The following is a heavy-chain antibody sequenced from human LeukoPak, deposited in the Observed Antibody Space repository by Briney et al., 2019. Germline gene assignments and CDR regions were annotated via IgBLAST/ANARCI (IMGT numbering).Heavy chain of an antibody. D-gene: IGHD2-2*02. CDR1: GYTFTSYD. CDR2: IIPIFGTA. Sequence: SVKVSCKASGYTFTSYDINWVRQATGQGLEWMGGIIPIFGTANYAQKFQGRVTITADEFTSSAYMELSSLRSEDTAVYYCARVAGGRYCSSTSCYMRGWFDPWGQGTLVTVSS. CDR3: ARVAGGRYCSSTSCYMRGWFDP. J-gene: IGHJ5*02. V-gene: IGHV1-69*13.